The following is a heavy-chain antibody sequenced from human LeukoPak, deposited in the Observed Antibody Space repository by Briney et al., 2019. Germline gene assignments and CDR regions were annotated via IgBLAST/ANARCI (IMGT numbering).Heavy chain of an antibody. Sequence: SETLSLTCTVSGGSISSSSYYWGWIRQPPGKGLEWIGSIYYSGSTYYNPSLKSRVTISVDTSKNQFSLKLSSVTAADTAGYYCARDAIAVAGELDYWGQGTLVTVSS. CDR2: IYYSGST. CDR1: GGSISSSSYY. J-gene: IGHJ4*02. CDR3: ARDAIAVAGELDY. D-gene: IGHD6-19*01. V-gene: IGHV4-39*02.